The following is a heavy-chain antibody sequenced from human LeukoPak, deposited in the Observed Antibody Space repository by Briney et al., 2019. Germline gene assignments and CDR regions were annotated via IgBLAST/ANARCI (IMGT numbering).Heavy chain of an antibody. CDR3: ARDRSVRGYSYGYAEI. CDR1: GGSISSYY. D-gene: IGHD5-18*01. Sequence: SETLSLTCTVSGGSISSYYWSWIRQPPGKGLEWIGYIYYSGSTNYNPSLKSRVTISVDTSENQFSLKLSSVTAADAAVYYCARDRSVRGYSYGYAEIWGQGTLVTVSS. J-gene: IGHJ4*02. V-gene: IGHV4-59*01. CDR2: IYYSGST.